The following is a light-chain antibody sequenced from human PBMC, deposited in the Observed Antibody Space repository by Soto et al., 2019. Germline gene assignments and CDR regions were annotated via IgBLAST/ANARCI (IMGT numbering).Light chain of an antibody. J-gene: IGKJ5*01. CDR2: TAS. V-gene: IGKV1-12*01. Sequence: EIQMTQSTSSVSAAVGDRVTITCRASQDISTWLAWYQQKPGKAPKLLIYTASSLFSGVPSRFSGSGSGTDFTLTISSLQPEDFATYYCQQADSLPLVTFGQGTRLEIK. CDR3: QQADSLPLVT. CDR1: QDISTW.